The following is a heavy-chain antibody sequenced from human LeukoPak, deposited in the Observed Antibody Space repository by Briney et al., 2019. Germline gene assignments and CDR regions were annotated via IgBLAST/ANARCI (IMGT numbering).Heavy chain of an antibody. J-gene: IGHJ6*02. V-gene: IGHV1-2*02. Sequence: GASVTVSCKASGYTFTGYYMHWVRQAPGQGLEWMGWINPNSGGTNYAQKFQGRVTMTRDTSISTAYMELSRLRSDDTAVYYCARFRRQQLVPSPNNYGMDVWGQGTTVTVSS. CDR3: ARFRRQQLVPSPNNYGMDV. D-gene: IGHD6-13*01. CDR2: INPNSGGT. CDR1: GYTFTGYY.